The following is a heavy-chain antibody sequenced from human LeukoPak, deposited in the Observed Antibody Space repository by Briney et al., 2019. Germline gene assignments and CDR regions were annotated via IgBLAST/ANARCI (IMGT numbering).Heavy chain of an antibody. CDR3: ARDLMPSIAVAAEY. V-gene: IGHV1-2*02. Sequence: GASVKVSCKASGYTFTCYYMHWVRQAPGQGLEWMGWINPNSGGTNYAQKFQGRVTMTRDTSISTAYMELSRLRSDDTAVYYCARDLMPSIAVAAEYWGQGTLVTVSS. D-gene: IGHD6-19*01. J-gene: IGHJ4*02. CDR1: GYTFTCYY. CDR2: INPNSGGT.